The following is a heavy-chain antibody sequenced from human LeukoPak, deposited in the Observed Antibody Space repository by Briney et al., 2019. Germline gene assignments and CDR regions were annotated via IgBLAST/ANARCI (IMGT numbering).Heavy chain of an antibody. CDR1: GFTFYDYT. J-gene: IGHJ6*02. Sequence: GSLRLSCAASGFTFYDYTMHWVRQAPGKGLEWVSLISWDGGSTYYADSVKGRFTISRDNSKNSLYLQMNSLRTEDTALYYCAREYSSSRSDYYYGMDVWGQGTTVTVSS. CDR2: ISWDGGST. V-gene: IGHV3-43*01. D-gene: IGHD6-6*01. CDR3: AREYSSSRSDYYYGMDV.